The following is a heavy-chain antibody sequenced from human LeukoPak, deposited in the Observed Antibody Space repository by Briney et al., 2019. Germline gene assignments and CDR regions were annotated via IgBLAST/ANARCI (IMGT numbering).Heavy chain of an antibody. CDR1: GFSFETHD. D-gene: IGHD6-19*01. CDR3: AKEQSSGWYRTADY. J-gene: IGHJ4*02. CDR2: ASRDGVIK. Sequence: PGGSLRLSCAASGFSFETHDMHWVRRAPGKGLEWVGVASRDGVIKNSGESVEGRFTISRDQSDNTLFLQMNSLRPEDTAIYYCAKEQSSGWYRTADYGGQGTLVTVSA. V-gene: IGHV3-30*18.